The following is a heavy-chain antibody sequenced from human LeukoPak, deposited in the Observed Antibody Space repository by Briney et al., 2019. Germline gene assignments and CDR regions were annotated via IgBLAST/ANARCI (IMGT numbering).Heavy chain of an antibody. CDR3: ARHRLRFLESAMDV. Sequence: PSETLSLTRAVSGYSISSGYYWGWIRQPPGKGLEWIGSIYHSGSTYYNPSLKSRVTISVDTSKNQFSLKLSSVTAADTAVYYCARHRLRFLESAMDVWGKGTTVTVSS. D-gene: IGHD3-3*01. CDR2: IYHSGST. J-gene: IGHJ6*03. V-gene: IGHV4-38-2*01. CDR1: GYSISSGYY.